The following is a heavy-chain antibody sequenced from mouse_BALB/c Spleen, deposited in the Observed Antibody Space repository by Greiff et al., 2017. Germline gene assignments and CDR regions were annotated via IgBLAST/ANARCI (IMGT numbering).Heavy chain of an antibody. J-gene: IGHJ3*01. CDR1: GFTFSDYY. Sequence: EVQLVESGGGLVKPGGSLKLSCAASGFTFSDYYMYWVRQTPEKRLEWVATISDGGSYTYYPDSVKGRFTISRDNAKNNLYLQMSSLKSEDTAMYYCARGKNRYDGFAYWGQGTLVTVSA. CDR3: ARGKNRYDGFAY. V-gene: IGHV5-4*02. D-gene: IGHD2-14*01. CDR2: ISDGGSYT.